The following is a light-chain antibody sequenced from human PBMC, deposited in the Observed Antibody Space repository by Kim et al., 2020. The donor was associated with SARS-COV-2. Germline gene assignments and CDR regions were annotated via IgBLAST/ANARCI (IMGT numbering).Light chain of an antibody. CDR3: QHRSNWPRT. CDR1: QSISTY. V-gene: IGKV3-11*01. Sequence: EIVLTQSPATLSLSPGERATLSCRASQSISTYLGWYQQKPVQAPRLLIYDASNRATGIPARFSGTGSETDFTLSISSLEPEDFAVYYCQHRSNWPRTFGQGTKLEI. CDR2: DAS. J-gene: IGKJ2*01.